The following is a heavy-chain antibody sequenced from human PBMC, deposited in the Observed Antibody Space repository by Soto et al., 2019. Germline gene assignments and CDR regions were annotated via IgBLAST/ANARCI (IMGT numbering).Heavy chain of an antibody. CDR3: ARGGDRGYVD. CDR2: INHSGRT. J-gene: IGHJ4*02. CDR1: GGSFRGYY. V-gene: IGHV4-34*01. Sequence: QVQLQQWGAGLLKPSETLSLTCAVYGGSFRGYYWSWIRQPPGKGLEWIGEINHSGRTNCNPSLKSRVTISVDTSKNQFSLKLSSVTAADTAVYYCARGGDRGYVDWGQGTLVTVSS. D-gene: IGHD5-12*01.